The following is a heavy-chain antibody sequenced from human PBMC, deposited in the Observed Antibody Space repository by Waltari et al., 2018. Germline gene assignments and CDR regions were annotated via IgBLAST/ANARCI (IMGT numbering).Heavy chain of an antibody. CDR2: IRWNSGSI. V-gene: IGHV3-9*01. Sequence: EVQLVESGGGLVQPGRSLRLSCAASGFTFDDYAMHWVRQAPGKGLEWGSGIRWNSGSIGYADSVKGRFTISRDNAKNSLYLQMNSLRAEDTALYYCAKRGYSEYYFDYWGQGTLVTVSS. CDR1: GFTFDDYA. D-gene: IGHD5-18*01. CDR3: AKRGYSEYYFDY. J-gene: IGHJ4*02.